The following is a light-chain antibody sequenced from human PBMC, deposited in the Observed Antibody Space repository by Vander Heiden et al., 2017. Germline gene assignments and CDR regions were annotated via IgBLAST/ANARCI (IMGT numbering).Light chain of an antibody. CDR2: DAF. V-gene: IGKV1-5*01. J-gene: IGKJ2*01. CDR1: QSISSW. Sequence: DIHMTQFHSTLPASVGDRLTIPCRPSQSISSWFAWYQQKPGKAPKLLIYDAFSVESGVPSRFSGSGSGTEFTLTISSLHPDDFATYYCQQDNSYPYTFGQGTKLEIK. CDR3: QQDNSYPYT.